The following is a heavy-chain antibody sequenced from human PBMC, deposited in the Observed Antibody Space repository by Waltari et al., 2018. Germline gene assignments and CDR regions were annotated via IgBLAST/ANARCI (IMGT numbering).Heavy chain of an antibody. D-gene: IGHD2-15*01. CDR1: GFTFSSYW. V-gene: IGHV3-7*01. Sequence: EVQLVESGGGLVQPGGALRLSCAASGFTFSSYWMSWVRQAPGKGLEWGANIKQDGSEKYYVDSVKGRFTSSRDNAKNSLYLKMNSLRAEDTAVYYGARDYGATPYWGQGTLVTVSS. J-gene: IGHJ4*02. CDR2: IKQDGSEK. CDR3: ARDYGATPY.